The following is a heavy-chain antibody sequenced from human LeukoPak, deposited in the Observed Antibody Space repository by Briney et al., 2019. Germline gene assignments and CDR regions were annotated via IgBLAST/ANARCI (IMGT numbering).Heavy chain of an antibody. V-gene: IGHV3-48*02. CDR2: ISSSSSTV. CDR3: ARDLYGDYGFDS. D-gene: IGHD4-17*01. CDR1: GFTFTRHG. J-gene: IGHJ4*01. Sequence: PGGSLRLSCAVSGFTFTRHGMNWVRQAPGKGLEWVSYISSSSSTVYYADSVKGRFTISRDNAKMSLYLQMNSLRDEDTAIYYCARDLYGDYGFDSWGQGTLVTVSS.